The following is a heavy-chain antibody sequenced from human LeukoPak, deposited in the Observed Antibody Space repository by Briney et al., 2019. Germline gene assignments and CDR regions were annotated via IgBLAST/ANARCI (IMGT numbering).Heavy chain of an antibody. J-gene: IGHJ4*02. CDR3: ATNSSRGVFDY. V-gene: IGHV3-23*01. CDR2: ISGSGGST. Sequence: PGGSLRLSCAASGFTFSSYTMNWVRQGPGKGLEWVSAISGSGGSTYYADSVKGRFTISRDNSKNTLYLQMNSLRAEDTAVYYCATNSSRGVFDYWGQGTLVTVSS. D-gene: IGHD6-13*01. CDR1: GFTFSSYT.